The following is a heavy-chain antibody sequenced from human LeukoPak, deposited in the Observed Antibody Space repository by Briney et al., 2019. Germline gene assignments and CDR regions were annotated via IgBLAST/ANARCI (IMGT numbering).Heavy chain of an antibody. J-gene: IGHJ6*02. CDR3: ARSRPYSSSWGYFYYGMDV. CDR1: GGSISSYY. Sequence: SETLSLTCTVSGGSISSYYWSWIRQPPGKGLEWIGYIYYSGSTNYNPSLKSRVTISVDTSKNQFSLNLTSVTAADTAVYYCARSRPYSSSWGYFYYGMDVWGQGTTVTVSS. D-gene: IGHD6-13*01. CDR2: IYYSGST. V-gene: IGHV4-59*01.